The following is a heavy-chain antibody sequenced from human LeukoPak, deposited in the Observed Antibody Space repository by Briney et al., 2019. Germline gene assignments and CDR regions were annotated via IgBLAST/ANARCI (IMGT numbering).Heavy chain of an antibody. CDR2: INHSGST. D-gene: IGHD1-1*01. Sequence: SETLSLTCAVYGGSFSGYYWSGVRPPPGKGLEWIGEINHSGSTNYNPSLKSRVTISVDTSKNQFSLKLTSVTAADTAVYYCARHLEPWGQGILVTVSS. J-gene: IGHJ5*02. CDR1: GGSFSGYY. V-gene: IGHV4-34*01. CDR3: ARHLEP.